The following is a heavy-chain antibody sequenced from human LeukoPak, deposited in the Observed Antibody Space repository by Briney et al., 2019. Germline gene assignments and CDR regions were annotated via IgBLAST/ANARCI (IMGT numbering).Heavy chain of an antibody. Sequence: GGSLRLSCAASGFTFYSYTMNWVRQAPGKGLECVASISRSSSEIYYIDSVKGRFTISRDNSKNTLYLQMNSLRAEDTAVYYCARGLNRYYFQDWGQGTLVTVSS. CDR2: ISRSSSEI. J-gene: IGHJ1*01. CDR1: GFTFYSYT. V-gene: IGHV3-21*01. D-gene: IGHD1-14*01. CDR3: ARGLNRYYFQD.